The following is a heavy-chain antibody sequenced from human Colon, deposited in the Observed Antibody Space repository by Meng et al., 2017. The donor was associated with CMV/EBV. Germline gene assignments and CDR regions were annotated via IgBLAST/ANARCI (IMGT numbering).Heavy chain of an antibody. V-gene: IGHV3-21*04. J-gene: IGHJ6*02. Sequence: GGSLRLSCTASGFTFSPYSMNWVRQAPGKGLEWVATIRSGSRDISYADSVKGRFTISRDTAKNTVYLRMNSLRPDDSAVYYCASTGCNNTNCPEDYYYYYGLGVWGQGTPVTVSS. CDR2: IRSGSRDI. CDR3: ASTGCNNTNCPEDYYYYYGLGV. CDR1: GFTFSPYS. D-gene: IGHD2-2*01.